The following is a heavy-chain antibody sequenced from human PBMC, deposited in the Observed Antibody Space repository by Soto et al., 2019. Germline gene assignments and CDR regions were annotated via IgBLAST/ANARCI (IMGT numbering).Heavy chain of an antibody. CDR1: GYTFSSYG. CDR2: ISAYNGNT. V-gene: IGHV1-18*01. D-gene: IGHD6-19*01. Sequence: QVQLVQSGAEVKKPGASVKVSCKASGYTFSSYGISWVRQAPGQGLEWMGWISAYNGNTNYAQKLQGRVTTTTDTSTSTSYMELRSLISDDTAVYYCARVSGGLVPTFDYWGQGTLVTVSS. J-gene: IGHJ4*02. CDR3: ARVSGGLVPTFDY.